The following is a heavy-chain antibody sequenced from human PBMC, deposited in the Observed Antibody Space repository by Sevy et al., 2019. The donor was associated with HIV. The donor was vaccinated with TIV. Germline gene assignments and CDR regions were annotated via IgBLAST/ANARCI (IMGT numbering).Heavy chain of an antibody. J-gene: IGHJ3*02. CDR3: VKGTAYDSPYDAIDI. V-gene: IGHV3-23*01. CDR1: GFTLRNYA. D-gene: IGHD3-3*01. CDR2: ITGSGTST. Sequence: GGSLRRSCAVSGFTLRNYAMNWVRQAPGKGLEWVSGITGSGTSTYYADSVKGRFTISRDNSKNTMYLQMNSLRVEDTAVYFCVKGTAYDSPYDAIDIWGQGTKVTVSS.